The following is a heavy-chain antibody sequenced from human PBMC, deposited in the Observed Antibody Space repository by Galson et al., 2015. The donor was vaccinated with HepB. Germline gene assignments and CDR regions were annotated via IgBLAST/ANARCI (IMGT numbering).Heavy chain of an antibody. Sequence: SLRLSCAASGFTFSSYSMNWVRQAPGKGLEWVSYISSSSSTIYYADSVKGRFTISRDNAKNSLYLQMNSLRDEDTAVYYCARDRLSSSPYYFDYWGQGTLVTVSS. D-gene: IGHD6-19*01. V-gene: IGHV3-48*02. CDR2: ISSSSSTI. J-gene: IGHJ4*02. CDR3: ARDRLSSSPYYFDY. CDR1: GFTFSSYS.